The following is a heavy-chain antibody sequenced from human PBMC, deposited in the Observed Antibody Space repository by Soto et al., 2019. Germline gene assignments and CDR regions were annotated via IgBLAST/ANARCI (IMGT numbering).Heavy chain of an antibody. CDR2: ISTDGSDT. Sequence: GGSLRLSCEASGFTFSNYWMHWVRQVPGKGLAWVSGISTDGSDTRDADSVKGRFTIYRDNAKNTLYLQMNSLRAEDTSVFYCARDFKDRGWGQGTLVTVSS. V-gene: IGHV3-74*01. J-gene: IGHJ4*02. CDR1: GFTFSNYW. CDR3: ARDFKDRG.